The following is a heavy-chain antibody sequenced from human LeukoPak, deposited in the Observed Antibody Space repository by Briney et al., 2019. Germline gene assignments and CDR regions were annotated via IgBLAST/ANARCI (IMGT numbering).Heavy chain of an antibody. D-gene: IGHD1-1*01. Sequence: SGTLSLTCAVSGGSISSSNWWSWVRQPPGKGLEWIGEIYHSGSTNYNPSLKSRVTISVDKSKNQFSLKLSSVTAADTAVYYCASSKSTWNHYLDYWGQGTLVTVSS. CDR1: GGSISSSNW. J-gene: IGHJ4*02. CDR2: IYHSGST. V-gene: IGHV4-4*02. CDR3: ASSKSTWNHYLDY.